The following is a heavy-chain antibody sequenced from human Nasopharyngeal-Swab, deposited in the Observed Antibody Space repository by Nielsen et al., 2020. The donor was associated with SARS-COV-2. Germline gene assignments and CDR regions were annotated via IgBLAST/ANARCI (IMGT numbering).Heavy chain of an antibody. CDR2: ISGSNNYT. Sequence: GLEWVASISGSNNYTYYADPVKGRFTISRDNAKNSLFLQVNSLRAEDTAVYYCAREGGRFSSTWYYYSYGMDVWGQGTTVTVSS. V-gene: IGHV3-21*06. CDR3: AREGGRFSSTWYYYSYGMDV. D-gene: IGHD6-13*01. J-gene: IGHJ6*02.